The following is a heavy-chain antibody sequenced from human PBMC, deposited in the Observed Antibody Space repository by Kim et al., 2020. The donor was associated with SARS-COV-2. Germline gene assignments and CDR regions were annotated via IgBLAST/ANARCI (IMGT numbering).Heavy chain of an antibody. CDR2: INHSGST. D-gene: IGHD1-1*01. J-gene: IGHJ4*02. CDR3: ARGNWYPYYFDY. V-gene: IGHV4-34*01. Sequence: SETLSLTCAVYGGSFSGYYWSWIRQPPGKGLEWIGEINHSGSTNYNPSLKSRVTISVDTSKNQFSLKLSSVTAADTAVYYCARGNWYPYYFDYWGQGTLV. CDR1: GGSFSGYY.